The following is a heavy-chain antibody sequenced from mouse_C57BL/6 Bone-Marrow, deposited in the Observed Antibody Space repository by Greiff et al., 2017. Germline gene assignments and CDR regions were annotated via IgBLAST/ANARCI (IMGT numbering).Heavy chain of an antibody. J-gene: IGHJ2*01. D-gene: IGHD2-5*01. CDR2: ISGSGGNT. V-gene: IGHV5-9*01. CDR1: GFTFSSYT. Sequence: EVQLVESGGGLVKPGGSLKLSCAASGFTFSSYTMSWVRQTPEKRLEWVATISGSGGNTYYPDILKGRFTISRDNATTTLYLQMSSLRSEDTALYYYARHADSNSPPYFDGWGQGTTLTVAS. CDR3: ARHADSNSPPYFDG.